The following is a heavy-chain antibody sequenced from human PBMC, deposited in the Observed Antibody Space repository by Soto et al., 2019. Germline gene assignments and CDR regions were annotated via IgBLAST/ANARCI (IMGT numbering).Heavy chain of an antibody. Sequence: QVQLQQWGAGLLKPSETLSLTCAVYGGSFSGYYWNWIRQPPGKGLEWIGEINHSGSTNYNPSLKRRVTRSVDTSKTQFSLKLSSVTAADTAVYYCARGWGRIFDYWGQGTLVTVSS. V-gene: IGHV4-34*01. CDR2: INHSGST. CDR1: GGSFSGYY. D-gene: IGHD7-27*01. CDR3: ARGWGRIFDY. J-gene: IGHJ4*02.